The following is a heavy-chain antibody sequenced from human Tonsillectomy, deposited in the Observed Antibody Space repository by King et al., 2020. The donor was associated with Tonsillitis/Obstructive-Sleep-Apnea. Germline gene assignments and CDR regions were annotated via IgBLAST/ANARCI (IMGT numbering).Heavy chain of an antibody. V-gene: IGHV7-4-1*02. CDR1: GYTFISYA. Sequence: VQLVESGSELKKPGASVKVSCKASGYTFISYAMNWVRQAPGQGLEWMGWINTKTGNPTYAQGFTGRFVFSLDTSVSTAYLQISSLKAEDTAVYYCARDGSGSYPYYYYMDVWGKGTTVTVSS. CDR3: ARDGSGSYPYYYYMDV. CDR2: INTKTGNP. D-gene: IGHD3-10*01. J-gene: IGHJ6*03.